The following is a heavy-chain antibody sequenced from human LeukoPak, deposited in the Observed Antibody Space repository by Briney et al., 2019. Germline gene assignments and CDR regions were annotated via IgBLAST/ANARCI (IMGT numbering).Heavy chain of an antibody. CDR3: ARDSSFFRFDY. CDR1: GFTFSSSW. J-gene: IGHJ4*02. D-gene: IGHD3-3*01. Sequence: GGSLRLSCVDSGFTFSSSWMTWVRQAPGKGLEWVANIKEDGREKNHVDSVKGRFTISRDNAKKSLYLQMNSLRAEDTAVYYCARDSSFFRFDYWGQETLVTVSS. V-gene: IGHV3-7*01. CDR2: IKEDGREK.